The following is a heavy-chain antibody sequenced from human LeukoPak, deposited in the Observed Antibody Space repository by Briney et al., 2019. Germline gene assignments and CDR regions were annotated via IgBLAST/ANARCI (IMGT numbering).Heavy chain of an antibody. CDR3: ARDSYGDS. CDR1: GFTFSCYA. Sequence: GGSLRLSCAASGFTFSCYAMHWVRQAPGKGLEWVAVISYDGSNKYCADSVKGRFTISRDNSKNTLYLQMNSLRAEDTAVYYCARDSYGDSWGQGTLVTVSS. J-gene: IGHJ4*02. V-gene: IGHV3-30-3*01. CDR2: ISYDGSNK. D-gene: IGHD4-17*01.